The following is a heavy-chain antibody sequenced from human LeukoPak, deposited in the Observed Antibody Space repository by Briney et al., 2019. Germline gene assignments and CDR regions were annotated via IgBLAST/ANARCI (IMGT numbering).Heavy chain of an antibody. CDR1: GWSRARYF. CDR2: INPNSGGT. CDR3: ARDRGYGSGGSSFDY. Sequence: GASVKVSCKTCGWSRARYFLHWVPQAPGQGLEWMGWINPNSGGTNYTQNFQGRVTITRDTSITTAYMELSRQTSDDTALYYCARDRGYGSGGSSFDYWGQGTRVTVSS. D-gene: IGHD3-10*01. J-gene: IGHJ4*02. V-gene: IGHV1-2*02.